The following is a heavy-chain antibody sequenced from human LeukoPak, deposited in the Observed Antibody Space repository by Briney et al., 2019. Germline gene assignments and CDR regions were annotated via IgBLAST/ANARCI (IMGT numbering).Heavy chain of an antibody. Sequence: GGSLRLSCAASGFIFSSDTMSWVRQAPGKGLEWVSTVGGSASGTFYAASVKGRFTISRDNSKNTLYLQMNSLRAGDTAVYYCAKGRDGRYYSRADYWGQGTLVTVSS. CDR1: GFIFSSDT. V-gene: IGHV3-23*01. J-gene: IGHJ4*02. D-gene: IGHD2/OR15-2a*01. CDR2: VGGSASGT. CDR3: AKGRDGRYYSRADY.